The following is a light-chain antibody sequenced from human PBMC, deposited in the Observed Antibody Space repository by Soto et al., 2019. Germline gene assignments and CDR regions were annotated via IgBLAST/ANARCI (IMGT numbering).Light chain of an antibody. CDR3: QTWGTGIV. J-gene: IGLJ2*01. CDR1: SGHSNYA. V-gene: IGLV4-69*01. Sequence: QSVLPQSPSASASLGASVKLTCTLSSGHSNYAIAWHQQQPEKGPRYLMKLSSDGSHTKGDGILDRFSGSSSGAERYLTISSLQSEDEADYYCQTWGTGIVFGGGTKLTVL. CDR2: LSSDGSH.